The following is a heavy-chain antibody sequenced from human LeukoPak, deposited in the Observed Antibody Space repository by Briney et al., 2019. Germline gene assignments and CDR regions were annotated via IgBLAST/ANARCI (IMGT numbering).Heavy chain of an antibody. D-gene: IGHD2-2*01. CDR2: IYYSGST. Sequence: PSETLSLTCTVSGGSISSGGYYWSWIRQHPGKGLEWIGYIYYSGSTYYNPSLKSRVTISVDRSKNQFSLKLSSVTAADTAVYYCASAHIVVVPAAIGAWFDPWGQGTLVTVSS. J-gene: IGHJ5*02. CDR3: ASAHIVVVPAAIGAWFDP. V-gene: IGHV4-31*03. CDR1: GGSISSGGYY.